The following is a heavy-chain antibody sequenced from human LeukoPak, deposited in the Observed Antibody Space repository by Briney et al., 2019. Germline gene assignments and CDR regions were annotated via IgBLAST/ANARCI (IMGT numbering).Heavy chain of an antibody. CDR1: GYSFSRYW. J-gene: IGHJ3*02. CDR3: ARHSRAFDI. V-gene: IGHV5-51*01. CDR2: IYPGDSDT. Sequence: GESLKISCKGSGYSFSRYWIGWVRQVPGKGLEWMGIIYPGDSDTRYSPSFQGQVTISADKSISTAYLQWSSLKASDTAMFYCARHSRAFDIWGQGTMVTVSS.